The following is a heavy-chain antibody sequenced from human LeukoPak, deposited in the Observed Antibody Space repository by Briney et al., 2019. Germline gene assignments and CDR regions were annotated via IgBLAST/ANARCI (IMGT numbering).Heavy chain of an antibody. CDR3: ATAYSSSGWYSGDYYYGMDV. Sequence: GASVKVSCKASGYTFTGYYMHWVRQAPGQGLEWMGWINPNSGGTNYAQKFQGRVTMTRDTSISTAYMELSRLRSDDTAVYYCATAYSSSGWYSGDYYYGMDVWGQGTTVTVSS. CDR2: INPNSGGT. J-gene: IGHJ6*02. CDR1: GYTFTGYY. D-gene: IGHD6-19*01. V-gene: IGHV1-2*02.